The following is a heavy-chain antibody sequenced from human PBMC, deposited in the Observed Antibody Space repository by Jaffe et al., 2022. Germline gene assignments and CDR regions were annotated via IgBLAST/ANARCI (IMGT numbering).Heavy chain of an antibody. J-gene: IGHJ6*03. Sequence: QVQLVESGGGVVQPGRSLRLSCAASGFTFSSYGMHWVRQAPGKGLEWVAVISYDGSNKYYADSVKGRFTISRDNSKNTLYLQMNSLRAEDTAVYYCAKEGLYYDFWSGYPSYYMDVWGKGTTVTVSS. CDR1: GFTFSSYG. V-gene: IGHV3-30*18. CDR3: AKEGLYYDFWSGYPSYYMDV. D-gene: IGHD3-3*01. CDR2: ISYDGSNK.